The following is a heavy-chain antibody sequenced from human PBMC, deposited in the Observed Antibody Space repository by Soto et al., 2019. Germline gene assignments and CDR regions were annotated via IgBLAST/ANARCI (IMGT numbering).Heavy chain of an antibody. Sequence: WTWIRQHPGTGLEWLGYIYHSGTTHYNPSLNSRLTISVHTSKTQFSLRLDSVTPSDTAVYYCARGKTGSGWAHCFDSWGRGTLVTVSS. V-gene: IGHV4-31*02. CDR2: IYHSGTT. J-gene: IGHJ4*02. D-gene: IGHD6-19*01. CDR3: ARGKTGSGWAHCFDS.